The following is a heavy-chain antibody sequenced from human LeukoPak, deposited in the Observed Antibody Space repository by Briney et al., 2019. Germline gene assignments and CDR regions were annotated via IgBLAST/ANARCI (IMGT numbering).Heavy chain of an antibody. CDR1: GGXISTYY. J-gene: IGHJ4*02. V-gene: IGHV4-59*01. Sequence: SETLSLTCTVSGGXISTYYCSWIRQPPGKGLEWIGYIYYSGNTNCNPSLKSRVTISIDTSKNQFSLKLTSVTAADTAVYYCARVGSGSFDYWGQGTLVTVSS. CDR3: ARVGSGSFDY. CDR2: IYYSGNT. D-gene: IGHD3-10*01.